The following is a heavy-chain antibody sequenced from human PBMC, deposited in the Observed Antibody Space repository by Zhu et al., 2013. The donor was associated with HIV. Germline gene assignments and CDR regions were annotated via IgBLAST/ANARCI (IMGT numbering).Heavy chain of an antibody. V-gene: IGHV1-2*02. CDR1: GYTFTGYY. J-gene: IGHJ4*02. D-gene: IGHD5-12*01. CDR3: ARARGXYSGYDPFDY. CDR2: INPNSGGT. Sequence: QVQLVQSGAEVKKPGASVKVSCKASGYTFTGYYMHWVRQAPGQGLEWMGWINPNSGGTNYAQKFQGRVTMTRDTSISTAYMELSRLRSDDTAVYYCARARGXYSGYDPFDYWGQGTLVTVSX.